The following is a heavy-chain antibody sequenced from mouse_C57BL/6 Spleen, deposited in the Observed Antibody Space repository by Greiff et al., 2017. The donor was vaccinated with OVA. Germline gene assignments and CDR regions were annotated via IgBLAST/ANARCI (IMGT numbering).Heavy chain of an antibody. CDR3: APYYGSTYYFDY. CDR2: IYPGDGDT. CDR1: GYAFSSSW. D-gene: IGHD1-1*01. Sequence: QVQLQQSGPELVKPGASVKISCKASGYAFSSSWMNWVKQRPGKGLEWIGRIYPGDGDTNYNGKFKGKATLTADKSSSTAYMQLSSLTSEDSSVYCCAPYYGSTYYFDYWGQGTTLTVSS. V-gene: IGHV1-82*01. J-gene: IGHJ2*01.